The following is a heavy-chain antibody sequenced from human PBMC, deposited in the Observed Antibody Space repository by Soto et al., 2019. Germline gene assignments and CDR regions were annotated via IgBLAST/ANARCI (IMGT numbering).Heavy chain of an antibody. CDR1: GFTFSSYW. J-gene: IGHJ6*02. CDR2: IKQDGSEE. Sequence: EVQLVESGGGLVQPGGSLRLSCVDSGFTFSSYWMSWVRQAPVKGLEWVGNIKQDGSEENYVDSVKGRFTISRDNAKNSMYLQMNSLRAEDTAVYYCARIASSGRGWDVCGQGTTVVVSS. V-gene: IGHV3-7*01. D-gene: IGHD3-10*01. CDR3: ARIASSGRGWDV.